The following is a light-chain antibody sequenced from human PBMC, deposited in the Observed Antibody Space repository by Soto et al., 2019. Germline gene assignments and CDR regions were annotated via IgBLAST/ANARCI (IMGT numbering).Light chain of an antibody. J-gene: IGKJ1*01. CDR1: QSVSSNY. CDR3: QQYGSSPT. V-gene: IGKV3-20*01. Sequence: ETVLTQSPGTLSLSPGERATLSCRSSQSVSSNYLAWYQQKPGQAPRLLIYDVSSRATGIPDRFRGSGSGTDFTLTISRLEPEDFAMYYCQQYGSSPTFGQGTKVEIK. CDR2: DVS.